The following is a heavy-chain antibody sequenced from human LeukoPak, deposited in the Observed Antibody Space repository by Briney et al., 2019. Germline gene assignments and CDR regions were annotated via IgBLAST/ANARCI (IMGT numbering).Heavy chain of an antibody. V-gene: IGHV4-34*01. D-gene: IGHD3-22*01. CDR1: GGSFSGYY. Sequence: SETLSLTCAVYGGSFSGYYWSWIRQPPGKGLECVGEINHSGSTNYNPSLKSRVTISVDTSKNQFSLKLSSVTAADTAVYYCAREGKSGYLLPFRFDPWGQGTLVTVSS. J-gene: IGHJ5*02. CDR2: INHSGST. CDR3: AREGKSGYLLPFRFDP.